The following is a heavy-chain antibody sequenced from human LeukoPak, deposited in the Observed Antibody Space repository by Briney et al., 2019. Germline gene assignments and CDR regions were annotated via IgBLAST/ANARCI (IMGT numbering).Heavy chain of an antibody. CDR1: GGSISTYY. Sequence: PSETLSLTCTVSGGSISTYYWSWIRQPPGKGLEWIGYIYYSGSTNYNPSLKSRVTISVDTSKNQFSLKLSSVTAADTAVYYCARASAQYSSGWYSGSGMDVWGQGTTVTVSS. D-gene: IGHD6-19*01. J-gene: IGHJ6*02. CDR2: IYYSGST. V-gene: IGHV4-59*12. CDR3: ARASAQYSSGWYSGSGMDV.